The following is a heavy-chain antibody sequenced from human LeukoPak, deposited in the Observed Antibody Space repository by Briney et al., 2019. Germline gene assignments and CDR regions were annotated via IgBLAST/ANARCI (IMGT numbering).Heavy chain of an antibody. Sequence: GGSLSLSCAASGFTFSSYNMNWVRQAPGKGLEWVSSITSDSRYMYYADSVKGRFTISRDNSKNTLYLQMNSLRAEDTAVYYCAHGAMYQLDYWGQGTLVTVSS. CDR1: GFTFSSYN. V-gene: IGHV3-21*04. J-gene: IGHJ4*02. CDR3: AHGAMYQLDY. D-gene: IGHD2-2*01. CDR2: ITSDSRYM.